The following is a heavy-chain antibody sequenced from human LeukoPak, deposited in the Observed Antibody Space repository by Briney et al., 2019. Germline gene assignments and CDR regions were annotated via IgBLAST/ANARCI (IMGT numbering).Heavy chain of an antibody. CDR3: ATHWEEEQQLASMDV. Sequence: PGRSLRLSCAASGFTFSSYGMHWVRQAPGKGLEWVAVISYEGSNKYYADSVKGRFTISRDNSKNTLYLQMNSLRAEDTAVYYCATHWEEEQQLASMDVWGQGTTVTVSS. CDR1: GFTFSSYG. D-gene: IGHD6-13*01. J-gene: IGHJ6*02. V-gene: IGHV3-30*03. CDR2: ISYEGSNK.